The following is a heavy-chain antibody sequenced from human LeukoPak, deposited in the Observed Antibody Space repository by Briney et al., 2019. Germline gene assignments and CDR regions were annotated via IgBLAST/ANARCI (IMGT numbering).Heavy chain of an antibody. J-gene: IGHJ4*02. Sequence: SETLSLTCAVSGGSISSSNWWSWVRQPPGKGLEWIGEIYHSGSTNYNPSLKSRVTISVDKSKNQFSLKLSSVTAADTAVYYCASAAFGSGWYAGLDYWGQGTLVTVSS. CDR3: ASAAFGSGWYAGLDY. D-gene: IGHD6-19*01. CDR2: IYHSGST. CDR1: GGSISSSNW. V-gene: IGHV4-4*02.